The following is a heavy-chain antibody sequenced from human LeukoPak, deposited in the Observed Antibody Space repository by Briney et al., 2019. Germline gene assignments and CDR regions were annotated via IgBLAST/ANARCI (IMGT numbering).Heavy chain of an antibody. CDR3: ARAVADYFDY. D-gene: IGHD6-19*01. CDR2: ISYDGSNK. J-gene: IGHJ4*02. V-gene: IGHV3-30*03. Sequence: GGSLRLSCAASGFTFSSYGMHWVRQAPGKGLEWVAVISYDGSNKYYADSVKGRFTISRDNSKNTLYLQMNSLRAEDTAMYYCARAVADYFDYWGQGTLVTVSS. CDR1: GFTFSSYG.